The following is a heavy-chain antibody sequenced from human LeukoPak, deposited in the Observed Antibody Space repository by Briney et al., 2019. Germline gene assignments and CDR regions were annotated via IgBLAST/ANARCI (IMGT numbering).Heavy chain of an antibody. CDR2: INWNGGST. Sequence: GGSLRLSCAASGFTFDDYGMSWVRQVPGKGLEWVSGINWNGGSTGYADSVKGRFTISRDNAKNSLYLQMNSLRAEDTALYYCARGLEGSGSYYNGYFDYWGQGTLVTVSS. V-gene: IGHV3-20*04. CDR1: GFTFDDYG. J-gene: IGHJ4*02. CDR3: ARGLEGSGSYYNGYFDY. D-gene: IGHD3-10*01.